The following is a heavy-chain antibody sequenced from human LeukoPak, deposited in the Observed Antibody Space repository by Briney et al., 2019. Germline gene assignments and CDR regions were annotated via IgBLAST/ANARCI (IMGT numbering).Heavy chain of an antibody. J-gene: IGHJ4*01. Sequence: GGSLRLSCAASGFTFSNYWMHWVRQVPGKGLVWVPRIDGGGNNRNYADSVKGRFSISRDNVKSTLYLQMNSLRAEDTAVYYCARGPGSSGGAYVGDYWGHGTLVTVSS. V-gene: IGHV3-74*01. CDR2: IDGGGNNR. CDR3: ARGPGSSGGAYVGDY. CDR1: GFTFSNYW. D-gene: IGHD3-22*01.